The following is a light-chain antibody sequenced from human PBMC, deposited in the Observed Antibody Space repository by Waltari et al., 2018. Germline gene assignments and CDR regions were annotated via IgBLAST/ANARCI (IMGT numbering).Light chain of an antibody. CDR3: HSRDGSGSGGS. CDR1: SLRSYY. CDR2: DQN. V-gene: IGLV3-19*01. J-gene: IGLJ2*01. Sequence: SSELTQDPAVSVAMGQTVTTTCQGNSLRSYYASWYQQRPGQAPILVIYDQNTRPSGVPDRFSGSRSDNTASLTITGAQAEDEASYYCHSRDGSGSGGSFGGGTKLTVL.